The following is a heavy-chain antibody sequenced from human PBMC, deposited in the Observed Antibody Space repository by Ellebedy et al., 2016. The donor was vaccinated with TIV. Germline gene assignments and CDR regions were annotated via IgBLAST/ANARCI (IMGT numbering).Heavy chain of an antibody. J-gene: IGHJ4*02. Sequence: GESLKISCAASGFTFSSYWMHWVRQAPGKGLVWFSRINSDGSSTSYADSVKGRFTISRDNAKNTLYLQMNSLRAEDTAVYYCARDPPGIAAAGPDYWGQGTLVTVSS. CDR3: ARDPPGIAAAGPDY. CDR2: INSDGSST. D-gene: IGHD6-13*01. CDR1: GFTFSSYW. V-gene: IGHV3-74*01.